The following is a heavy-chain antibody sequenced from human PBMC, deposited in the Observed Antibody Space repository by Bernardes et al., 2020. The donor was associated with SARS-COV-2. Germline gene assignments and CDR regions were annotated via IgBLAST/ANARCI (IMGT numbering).Heavy chain of an antibody. CDR3: TREPLGGFDY. Sequence: GGSLRLSCVGSGFTFSAYPMHWVRQAPGKGLECVSAISGDAYNTYYTNSVRGRFTISRDNSKNTLYLQMGSLGADDTAVYYCTREPLGGFDYWGQGTLVTVSA. J-gene: IGHJ4*02. CDR1: GFTFSAYP. CDR2: ISGDAYNT. V-gene: IGHV3-64*01.